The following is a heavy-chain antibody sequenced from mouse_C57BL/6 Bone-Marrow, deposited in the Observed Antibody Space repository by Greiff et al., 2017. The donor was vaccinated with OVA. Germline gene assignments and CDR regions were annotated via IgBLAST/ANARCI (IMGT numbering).Heavy chain of an antibody. CDR3: ARHEDGYYASYFDY. J-gene: IGHJ2*01. Sequence: VQLVESGPELVKPGASVKISCKASGYAFSSSWMNWVKQRPGKGLEWIGRIYPGDGDTNYNGKFKGKATLTADKSSSTAYMQLSSLTSEDSAVYLSARHEDGYYASYFDYWGQGTTLTVSS. V-gene: IGHV1-82*01. CDR2: IYPGDGDT. D-gene: IGHD2-3*01. CDR1: GYAFSSSW.